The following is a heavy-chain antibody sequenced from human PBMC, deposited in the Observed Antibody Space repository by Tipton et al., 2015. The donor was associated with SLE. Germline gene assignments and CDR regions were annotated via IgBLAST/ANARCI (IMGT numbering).Heavy chain of an antibody. V-gene: IGHV4-30-4*01. D-gene: IGHD5-18*01. CDR1: GGSISSGDYY. CDR2: IYYSGST. J-gene: IGHJ3*02. CDR3: ARRGDVDTPVVKGSGTDAFDI. Sequence: TLSLTCTVSGGSISSGDYYWSWIRQPPGKGLEWIGYIYYSGSTYYNPSLKSRVTISVDTSKNQFSLNLSPVTAADTAVYYCARRGDVDTPVVKGSGTDAFDIWGQGTLVTVSS.